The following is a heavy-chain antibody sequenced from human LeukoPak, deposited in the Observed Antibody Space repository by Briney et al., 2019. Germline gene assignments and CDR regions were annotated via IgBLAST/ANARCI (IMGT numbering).Heavy chain of an antibody. V-gene: IGHV5-51*01. Sequence: GESLQISCKGSGYSFTSYWIGWVRQMPGKGLDWMGIIYPGDSDTRYSPPFQGQVTIAADKSISTAYLQWSSLKASDTAMYYCARLGTYDILTGYLGAFDIWGQGTMVTVSS. D-gene: IGHD3-9*01. CDR3: ARLGTYDILTGYLGAFDI. CDR1: GYSFTSYW. CDR2: IYPGDSDT. J-gene: IGHJ3*02.